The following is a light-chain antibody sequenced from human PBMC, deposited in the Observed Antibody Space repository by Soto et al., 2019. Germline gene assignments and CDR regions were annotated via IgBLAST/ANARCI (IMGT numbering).Light chain of an antibody. CDR1: QSFDLN. CDR3: QQYKSWPST. CDR2: CXS. Sequence: KVLPQSPGTLAVSPGDRVTLSXRARQSFDLNFAWYQQRAGXAPRXXXLCXSTKERDGPGRFSGSGSATEFTLTISSLQSEEVARYYCQQYKSWPSTFGQGTRLEIK. V-gene: IGKV3-15*01. J-gene: IGKJ5*01.